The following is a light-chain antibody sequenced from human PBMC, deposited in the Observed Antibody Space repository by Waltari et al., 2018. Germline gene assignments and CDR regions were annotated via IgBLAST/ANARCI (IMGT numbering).Light chain of an antibody. J-gene: IGLJ3*02. CDR3: SSYAGSSTWV. Sequence: QSALTQPASVSGSPGQSITISCTGTSSDVGAYNYLSWYQHHPGKAPKRFIYQVTNRPSGVSSRFYGSKSGNTASLTISGLQADDEADYYCSSYAGSSTWVFGGGTKLTVL. CDR1: SSDVGAYNY. V-gene: IGLV2-14*01. CDR2: QVT.